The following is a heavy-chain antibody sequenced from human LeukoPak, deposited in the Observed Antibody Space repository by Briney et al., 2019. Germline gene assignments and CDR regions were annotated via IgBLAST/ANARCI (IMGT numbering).Heavy chain of an antibody. CDR3: AGGTHYYDSSGYYDY. V-gene: IGHV3-30*01. J-gene: IGHJ4*02. Sequence: GGSLRLSCAASGFTFSSYAMHWVRQAPGKGLEWVAVISYDGSNKYYADSVKGRFTISRDNSKNTLYLQMNSLRAEDTAVYYCAGGTHYYDSSGYYDYWGQGTLVTVSS. D-gene: IGHD3-22*01. CDR2: ISYDGSNK. CDR1: GFTFSSYA.